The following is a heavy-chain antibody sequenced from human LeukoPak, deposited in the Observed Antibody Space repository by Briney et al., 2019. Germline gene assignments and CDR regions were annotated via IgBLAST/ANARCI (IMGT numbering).Heavy chain of an antibody. Sequence: SETLSLTCAVYGGSFSGYYWSWIRQPPGKGLEWIGEINHSGSTNYNPSLKSRVTISVDTSKNQFSLKLSSVTAADTAVYYCARVGLRLPRIQGCVAYPRYYRIDGWGQRTTVTVSS. CDR2: INHSGST. V-gene: IGHV4-34*01. CDR3: ARVGLRLPRIQGCVAYPRYYRIDG. D-gene: IGHD3-16*01. J-gene: IGHJ6*01. CDR1: GGSFSGYY.